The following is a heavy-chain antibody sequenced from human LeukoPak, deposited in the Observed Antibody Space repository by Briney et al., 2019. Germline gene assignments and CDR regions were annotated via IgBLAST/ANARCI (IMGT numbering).Heavy chain of an antibody. J-gene: IGHJ4*02. V-gene: IGHV3-11*01. D-gene: IGHD3-3*01. CDR3: AIEAKRFDGVPDY. CDR2: INTIGSHT. CDR1: GFTFTDHY. Sequence: GGSLRLSCSVAGFTFTDHYMNWLRQVPGKGLEWVSYINTIGSHTEYADSVKGRFTISRDNDKNSLYLQMDSLRADDTAIYYCAIEAKRFDGVPDYWGQGTQVIVSS.